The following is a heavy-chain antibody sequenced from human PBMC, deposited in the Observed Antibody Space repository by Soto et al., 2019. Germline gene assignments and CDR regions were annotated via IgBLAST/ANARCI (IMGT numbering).Heavy chain of an antibody. D-gene: IGHD5-12*01. V-gene: IGHV3-33*01. CDR2: IWYDGSNK. CDR1: GFTFSSYG. CDR3: ARDLEDIVATSPYYFDY. Sequence: LRLSCAASGFTFSSYGMHWVRQAPGKGLEWVAVIWYDGSNKYYADSVKGRFTISRDNSKNTLYLQMNSLRAEDTAVYYCARDLEDIVATSPYYFDYWGQGTLVTVSS. J-gene: IGHJ4*02.